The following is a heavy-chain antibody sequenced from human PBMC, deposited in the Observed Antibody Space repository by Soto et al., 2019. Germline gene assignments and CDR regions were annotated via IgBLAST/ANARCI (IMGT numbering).Heavy chain of an antibody. D-gene: IGHD5-18*01. V-gene: IGHV3-33*01. CDR2: IWYDGSNK. CDR3: ARGGYSYVHNWFDP. CDR1: GFTFSSYG. Sequence: PGGSLRLSCAASGFTFSSYGMHWVRQAPGKGLEWVAVIWYDGSNKYYADSVKGRFTIYRDNSKNTMYLQMNSQRAEDTAVYYCARGGYSYVHNWFDPWGQGTLVTVSS. J-gene: IGHJ5*02.